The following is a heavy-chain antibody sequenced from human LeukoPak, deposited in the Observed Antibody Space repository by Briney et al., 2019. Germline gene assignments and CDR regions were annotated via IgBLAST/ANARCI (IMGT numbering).Heavy chain of an antibody. CDR3: ARGHGYSGYDLDY. Sequence: PSETLSLTCAVYGGSFSGYYWSWIRQPPGKGLEWIGEINHSGSTNYNPSLKSRVTISVDTSKNQFSLKLSSVTAADTAVYYCARGHGYSGYDLDYWGQGTLVTASS. CDR1: GGSFSGYY. CDR2: INHSGST. J-gene: IGHJ4*02. D-gene: IGHD5-12*01. V-gene: IGHV4-34*01.